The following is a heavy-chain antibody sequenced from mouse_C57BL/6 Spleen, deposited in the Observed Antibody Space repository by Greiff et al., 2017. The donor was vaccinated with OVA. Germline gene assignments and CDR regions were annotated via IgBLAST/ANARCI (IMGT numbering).Heavy chain of an antibody. V-gene: IGHV1-62-2*01. J-gene: IGHJ3*01. Sequence: QVHVKQSGAELVKPGASVKLSCKASGYTFTEYTIHWVKQRSGQGLEWIGWFYPGSGSIKYNEKFKDKATLTADKSSSTVYMELSRLTSEDSAVYFCARHEEGYYGSSSAWFAYWGQGTLVTVSA. CDR3: ARHEEGYYGSSSAWFAY. CDR2: FYPGSGSI. D-gene: IGHD1-1*01. CDR1: GYTFTEYT.